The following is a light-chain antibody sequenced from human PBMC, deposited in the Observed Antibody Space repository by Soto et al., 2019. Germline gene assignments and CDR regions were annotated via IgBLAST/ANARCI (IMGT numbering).Light chain of an antibody. Sequence: DIQMTQSPSTLSASVGDRVTITCRASQSISSWLAWYQQKPGKAPKLLIYKASSLESGVPSRFSGSGSGTEFTLTISSLQPDDFATYYCQQYNNWPGTFGGGTKVEIK. CDR1: QSISSW. CDR3: QQYNNWPGT. CDR2: KAS. V-gene: IGKV1-5*03. J-gene: IGKJ4*01.